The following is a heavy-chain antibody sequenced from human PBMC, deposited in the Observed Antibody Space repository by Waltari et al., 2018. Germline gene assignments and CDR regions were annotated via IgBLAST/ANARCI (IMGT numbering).Heavy chain of an antibody. CDR2: IYSGGST. Sequence: EVQLVESGGGLIQPGGSLRLSCAASGFTVSSNYMSWVRQAPGKGLEGVSVIYSGGSTYDADSVKGRFNSSRDNSKNTLYLQMNSLRAEDTAVYYCARARPSGSYGRYFDYWGQGTLVTVSS. J-gene: IGHJ4*02. CDR3: ARARPSGSYGRYFDY. D-gene: IGHD1-26*01. CDR1: GFTVSSNY. V-gene: IGHV3-53*01.